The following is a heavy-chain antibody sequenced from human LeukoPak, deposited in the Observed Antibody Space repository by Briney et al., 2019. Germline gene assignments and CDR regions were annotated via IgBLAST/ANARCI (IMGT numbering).Heavy chain of an antibody. CDR2: IIPILGIA. V-gene: IGHV1-69*04. CDR1: GGTFSSYA. CDR3: ARDQQWLAVNGMDV. Sequence: LVKVSCKASGGTFSSYAISWVRQAPGQGLEWMGRIIPILGIANYAQKFQGRVTITADKSTSTAYMELSSLRSEDTAVYYCARDQQWLAVNGMDVWGQGTTVTVSS. J-gene: IGHJ6*02. D-gene: IGHD6-19*01.